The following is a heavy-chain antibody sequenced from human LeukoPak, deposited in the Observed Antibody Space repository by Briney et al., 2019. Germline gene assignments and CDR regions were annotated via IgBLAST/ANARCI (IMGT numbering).Heavy chain of an antibody. V-gene: IGHV3-53*01. Sequence: GGSLRLSCAASGFNITNYYMSWVRQAPGKGLEWVSVIYSGGTTYYADSVKGRFTISRDNSNSTVSLQMDSLRVDDTAVYYCARASWGYDFDCWGQGTLVTVSS. J-gene: IGHJ4*02. CDR1: GFNITNYY. CDR2: IYSGGTT. CDR3: ARASWGYDFDC. D-gene: IGHD7-27*01.